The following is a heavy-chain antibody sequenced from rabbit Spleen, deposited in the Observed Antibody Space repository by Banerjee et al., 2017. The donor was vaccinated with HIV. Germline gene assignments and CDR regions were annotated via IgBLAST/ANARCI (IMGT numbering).Heavy chain of an antibody. CDR1: GFSFNYSYW. CDR3: ARAGEGGDGYLNL. J-gene: IGHJ4*01. CDR2: IYVGSGGGT. D-gene: IGHD5-1*01. V-gene: IGHV1S45*01. Sequence: QEQLEESGGDLVKPEGSLTLTCTASGFSFNYSYWICWVRQAPGQGLEWIACIYVGSGGGTKYATWAKGRFTSSKTSSTTVTLQMTSLTVADTATYFCARAGEGGDGYLNLWGQGTLVSV.